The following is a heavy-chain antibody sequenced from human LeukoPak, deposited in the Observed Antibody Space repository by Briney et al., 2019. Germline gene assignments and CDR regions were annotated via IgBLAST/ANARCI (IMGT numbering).Heavy chain of an antibody. CDR2: VSGSVGRT. CDR3: AKSKDSGWYWDYYYYYGMDV. D-gene: IGHD6-19*01. CDR1: GFTFSNFA. Sequence: GGSLRLSCAVSGFTFSNFAMSWVRQAPGKGLEWVSTVSGSVGRTDFADSVKGRFTISRDNSKNTLYLQMNSLRAEDTAVYYCAKSKDSGWYWDYYYYYGMDVWGQGTTVTVSS. V-gene: IGHV3-23*01. J-gene: IGHJ6*02.